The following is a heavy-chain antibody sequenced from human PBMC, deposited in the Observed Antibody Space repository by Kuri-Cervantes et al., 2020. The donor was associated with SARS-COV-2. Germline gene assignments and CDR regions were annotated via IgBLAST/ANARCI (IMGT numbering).Heavy chain of an antibody. J-gene: IGHJ4*02. V-gene: IGHV3-30*04. CDR1: GFTFSSYA. Sequence: GESLKISCAASGFTFSSYAMHWVRQAPGKGLEWVAVISYDGSNKYYADSVKGRFTISRDNSKNTLYLQMNSLRAEDTAVYYCARDPVSYGLNDNFDYWGQGTLVTVS. D-gene: IGHD5-18*01. CDR3: ARDPVSYGLNDNFDY. CDR2: ISYDGSNK.